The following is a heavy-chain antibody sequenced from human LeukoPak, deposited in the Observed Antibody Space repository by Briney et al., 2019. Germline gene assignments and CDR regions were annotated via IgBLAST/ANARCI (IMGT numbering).Heavy chain of an antibody. J-gene: IGHJ4*02. V-gene: IGHV1-69*05. Sequence: ASVKVSCKASGGTFSSYAISWVRQAPGQGLEWMGGMIPIFGTANYAQKLQGRDTINTDESTSTAYMELSSLRSEDTAVYYSARGQVWGSYRRLDYWGQGTLVTVSS. CDR1: GGTFSSYA. CDR3: ARGQVWGSYRRLDY. D-gene: IGHD3-16*02. CDR2: MIPIFGTA.